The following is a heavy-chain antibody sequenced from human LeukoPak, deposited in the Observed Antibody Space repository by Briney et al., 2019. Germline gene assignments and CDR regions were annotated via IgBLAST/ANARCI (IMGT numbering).Heavy chain of an antibody. V-gene: IGHV3-13*01. CDR1: GFTFSDYD. CDR3: ARFRSSWTYYGMDV. Sequence: GGSLRLSCAASGFTFSDYDMHWVRQATGKGLEWVSAIGTAGDTYYTGSVKGRFTISRENAKNSLYLQMNSLRAGDTAVYYCARFRSSWTYYGMDVWGQGTTVTVSS. D-gene: IGHD6-13*01. CDR2: IGTAGDT. J-gene: IGHJ6*02.